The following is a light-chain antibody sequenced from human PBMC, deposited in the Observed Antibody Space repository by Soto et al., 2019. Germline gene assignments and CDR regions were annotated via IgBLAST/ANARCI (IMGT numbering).Light chain of an antibody. CDR1: QSVSSSY. V-gene: IGKV3-20*01. Sequence: EIVLTQSPGTLSLSPGERATLSCRSSQSVSSSYLAWYHQKPGQAPRPLIYGASSRVTGIPDRFSGSVSGTDFTLTISRLEPEDFAVYYCQQYGNSPPYTFGQGTKLEIK. J-gene: IGKJ2*01. CDR3: QQYGNSPPYT. CDR2: GAS.